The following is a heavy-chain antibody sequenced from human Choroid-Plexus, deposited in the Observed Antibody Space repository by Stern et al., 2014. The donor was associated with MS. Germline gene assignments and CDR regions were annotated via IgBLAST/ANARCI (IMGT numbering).Heavy chain of an antibody. CDR2: VSYDGSNK. J-gene: IGHJ4*02. V-gene: IGHV3-30*18. CDR1: GFTFGSCA. D-gene: IGHD2/OR15-2a*01. CDR3: AKDRQYLTYFFDN. Sequence: VQLEESGGGVVQPGRPLRLSCVASGFTFGSCAMHWVRQAPGKGLEWVAGVSYDGSNKYYADSVKGRFTISRDNSQNTLYMQMSSLRPEDTAVYYCAKDRQYLTYFFDNWGQGSLVTVSS.